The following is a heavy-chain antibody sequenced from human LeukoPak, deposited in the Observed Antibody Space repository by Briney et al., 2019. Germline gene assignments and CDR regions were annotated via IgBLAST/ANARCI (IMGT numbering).Heavy chain of an antibody. V-gene: IGHV4-59*01. D-gene: IGHD5-18*01. J-gene: IGHJ4*02. CDR2: IYYTGST. CDR1: GGSISSYY. CDR3: ARGALISYSYGPFDY. Sequence: PSETLSLTCTVSGGSISSYYWSWLRQPPGKGLEWIGYIYYTGSTNYNPSLKSRVTISVDTSKNQFSLKLSSVTAADTAVYYCARGALISYSYGPFDYWGQGTLVTVSS.